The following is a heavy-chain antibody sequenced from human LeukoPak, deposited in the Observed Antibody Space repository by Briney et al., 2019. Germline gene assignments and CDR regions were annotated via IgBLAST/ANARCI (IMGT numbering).Heavy chain of an antibody. CDR3: ARGARYGSGSPYYFDY. J-gene: IGHJ4*02. CDR2: SNPHSGDA. D-gene: IGHD3-10*01. V-gene: IGHV1-2*02. Sequence: ASVKVSCKASGYIFTDYYMHWVRQAPGQGLEWMGWSNPHSGDANYAQKFQGRVTMTRDTSITTAYMELNRLRSDDTAVYYCARGARYGSGSPYYFDYWGQGTLVTVSS. CDR1: GYIFTDYY.